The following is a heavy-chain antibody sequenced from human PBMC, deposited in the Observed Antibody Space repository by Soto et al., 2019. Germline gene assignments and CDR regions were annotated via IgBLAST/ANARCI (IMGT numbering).Heavy chain of an antibody. CDR2: INTNTGNP. J-gene: IGHJ6*02. CDR1: GYTFTSYA. V-gene: IGHV7-4-1*01. Sequence: GASVKVSCKASGYTFTSYAMNWVRQAPGQGLEWMGWINTNTGNPTYAQGFTGRFVFSLDTSVSTAYLQICSLKAEDTAVYYCARDGGYCTNGVCPTYYYYGMDVWGQGTTVTVSS. CDR3: ARDGGYCTNGVCPTYYYYGMDV. D-gene: IGHD2-8*01.